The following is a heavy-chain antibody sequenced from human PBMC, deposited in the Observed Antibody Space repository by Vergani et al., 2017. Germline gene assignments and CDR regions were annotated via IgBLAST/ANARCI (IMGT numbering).Heavy chain of an antibody. D-gene: IGHD5-24*01. CDR1: GGTFSSYA. Sequence: QVQLVQSGAEVKKPGSSVKVSCKASGGTFSSYAISWVRQAPGQGLEWMGRIIPILGTANYAQKFQGRVTITADESKRTAYMELSSLRSEDTAVYYCASCSGRWLPPDYWGQGTLVTVSS. CDR3: ASCSGRWLPPDY. V-gene: IGHV1-69*11. J-gene: IGHJ4*02. CDR2: IIPILGTA.